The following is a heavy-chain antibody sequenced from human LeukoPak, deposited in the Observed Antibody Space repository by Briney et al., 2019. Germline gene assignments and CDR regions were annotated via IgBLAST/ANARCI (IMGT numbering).Heavy chain of an antibody. J-gene: IGHJ4*02. Sequence: GGSLRLSCAASGFTFSSYGMHWVRQAPGKGLEWVAFIRYDGSNKYYTDSVKGRFTISRDNSKNTLYLQMNSLRAEDTAVYYCAKDQYSSSYYFDYWGQGPLVTVSS. CDR2: IRYDGSNK. V-gene: IGHV3-30*02. CDR1: GFTFSSYG. CDR3: AKDQYSSSYYFDY. D-gene: IGHD6-6*01.